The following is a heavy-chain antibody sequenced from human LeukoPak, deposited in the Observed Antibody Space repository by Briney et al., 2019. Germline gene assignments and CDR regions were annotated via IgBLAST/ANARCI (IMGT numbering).Heavy chain of an antibody. J-gene: IGHJ2*01. Sequence: GGSLRLSCAASGFTFSSYNMNWVRQAPGKGLEWVSSISTASDYIYYADSLKGRFTISRDNAKNSLYLQMNSLRAEDTAVYYCARDVRYSSGWWGYWYFDLWGRGTLVTVSS. CDR1: GFTFSSYN. CDR2: ISTASDYI. D-gene: IGHD6-19*01. V-gene: IGHV3-21*01. CDR3: ARDVRYSSGWWGYWYFDL.